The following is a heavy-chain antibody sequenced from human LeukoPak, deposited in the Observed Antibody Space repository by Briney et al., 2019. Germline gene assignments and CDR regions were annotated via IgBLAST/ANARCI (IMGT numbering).Heavy chain of an antibody. CDR1: GFTFSNFW. CDR2: IKQDGSEK. J-gene: IGHJ2*01. V-gene: IGHV3-7*01. D-gene: IGHD3-10*01. CDR3: ARVGITMVRGVIIKARYFDL. Sequence: GGSLRLSCAASGFTFSNFWMSWVRQAPGKGLEWVANIKQDGSEKYYVDSVKGRFTISRDNAKNSLYLQMNSLRAEDTAVYYCARVGITMVRGVIIKARYFDLWGRGTLVTVSS.